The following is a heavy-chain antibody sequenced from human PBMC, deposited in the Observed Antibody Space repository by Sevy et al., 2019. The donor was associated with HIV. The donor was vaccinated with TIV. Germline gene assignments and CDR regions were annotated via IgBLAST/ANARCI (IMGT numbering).Heavy chain of an antibody. Sequence: ASVKVSCKASGYTFTSYGISWVRQAPGQGLEWMGWISAYNGNTNYAQKLQGRVTMTTDTSTSTADMKLRSLRSDDTDVYYCARVTCSSTSCYKEGGYYYYYGMDVWGQGTTVTVSS. D-gene: IGHD2-2*02. CDR2: ISAYNGNT. J-gene: IGHJ6*02. CDR1: GYTFTSYG. V-gene: IGHV1-18*01. CDR3: ARVTCSSTSCYKEGGYYYYYGMDV.